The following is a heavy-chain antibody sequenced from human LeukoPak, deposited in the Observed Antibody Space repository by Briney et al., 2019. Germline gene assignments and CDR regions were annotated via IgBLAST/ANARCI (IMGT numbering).Heavy chain of an antibody. Sequence: GGSLRLSCAASGFTVSSNYMSWVRQAPGKGLEWVSVIYTVGSTFYADSVKGRFTISRDNSKNTLYLQMNSLRAEDTAVYYCAKGIAVAGAYVDDAFDIWGQGTMVTVSS. CDR2: IYTVGST. D-gene: IGHD6-19*01. J-gene: IGHJ3*02. CDR3: AKGIAVAGAYVDDAFDI. CDR1: GFTVSSNY. V-gene: IGHV3-53*01.